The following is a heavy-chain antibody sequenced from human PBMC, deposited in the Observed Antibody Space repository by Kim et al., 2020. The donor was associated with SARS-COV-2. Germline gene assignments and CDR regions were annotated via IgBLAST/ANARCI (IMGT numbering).Heavy chain of an antibody. Sequence: GGSLRLSCAASGFTFSNYAMSWVRQAPGKGLEWVSAISGSGDSTYYADSVKGRFTISRDNSKNTLYLQINSLTAEDTAVYYCARGGIAGNFQYWGQCTLVTVSS. CDR3: ARGGIAGNFQY. CDR1: GFTFSNYA. J-gene: IGHJ1*01. V-gene: IGHV3-23*01. CDR2: ISGSGDST. D-gene: IGHD6-13*01.